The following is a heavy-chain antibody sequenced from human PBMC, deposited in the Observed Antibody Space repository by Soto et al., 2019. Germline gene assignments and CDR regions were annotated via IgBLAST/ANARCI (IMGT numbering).Heavy chain of an antibody. CDR3: ARDPTGSGVYQDY. CDR2: IWYDGSNK. Sequence: QVQLVESGGGVVQPGRSLRLSCAASGFTFSSYGMHWVRQAPGKGLEWVAGIWYDGSNKYYADSVKGRFTISRDNSKNTLYLQMNSLRAEDTAVYYCARDPTGSGVYQDYWGQGTLVTVSS. D-gene: IGHD2-15*01. V-gene: IGHV3-33*01. CDR1: GFTFSSYG. J-gene: IGHJ4*02.